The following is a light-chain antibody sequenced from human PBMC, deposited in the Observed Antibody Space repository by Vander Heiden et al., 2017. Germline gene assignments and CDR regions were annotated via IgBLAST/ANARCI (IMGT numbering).Light chain of an antibody. V-gene: IGKV3-15*01. CDR1: QIVSSN. CDR2: GAS. CDR3: QQYNNWPPT. J-gene: IGKJ4*01. Sequence: VMTQSPATLSVSPGERATFSCRASQIVSSNLAWYQQKPGQPPRLLIYGASTRATGIPARFSGSGSGTEFTLTVSSLQSEDFAVYYCQQYNNWPPTFGGGTKVEIK.